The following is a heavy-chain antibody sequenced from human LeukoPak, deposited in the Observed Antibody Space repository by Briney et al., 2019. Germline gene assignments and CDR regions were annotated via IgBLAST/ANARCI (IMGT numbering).Heavy chain of an antibody. V-gene: IGHV3-74*01. CDR1: GFTFSSYW. J-gene: IGHJ4*02. CDR3: AKVGVPVATIDY. D-gene: IGHD5-12*01. CDR2: INSDGSST. Sequence: GGSLRLSCAASGFTFSSYWTHWVRQAPGKGLVWVSRINSDGSSTSYADSVKGRFTISRDNAKNTLYLQMNSLRAEDTAVYYCAKVGVPVATIDYWGQGTLVTVSS.